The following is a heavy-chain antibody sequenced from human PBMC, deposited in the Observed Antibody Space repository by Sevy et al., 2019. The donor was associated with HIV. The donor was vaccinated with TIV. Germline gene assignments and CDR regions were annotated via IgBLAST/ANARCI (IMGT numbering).Heavy chain of an antibody. CDR1: GGTFSSYA. J-gene: IGHJ3*02. CDR3: ASPAYCGGGNSYSSDAFDM. CDR2: IIPIFGAA. D-gene: IGHD2-21*01. V-gene: IGHV1-69*13. Sequence: ASVKVSCKASGGTFSSYAINWVRQAPGQGLEWMGRIIPIFGAADYAQKFQGRVTITADESTSTVYMQLSRLRSEDTAVYYCASPAYCGGGNSYSSDAFDMWGHGTMVTVSS.